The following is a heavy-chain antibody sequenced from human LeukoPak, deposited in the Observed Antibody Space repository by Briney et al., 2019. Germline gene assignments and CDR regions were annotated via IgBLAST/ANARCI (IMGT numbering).Heavy chain of an antibody. J-gene: IGHJ5*02. CDR2: ISGSGGST. Sequence: GGSLRLSCAASGFTFSDYYMSWVRQAPGKGLEWVSAISGSGGSTYYADSVKGRFTISRDNSKNTLYLQMNSLRAEDTAVYYCAKNGGYSNYVGYNWFDPWGQGTLVTVSS. V-gene: IGHV3-23*01. D-gene: IGHD4-11*01. CDR3: AKNGGYSNYVGYNWFDP. CDR1: GFTFSDYY.